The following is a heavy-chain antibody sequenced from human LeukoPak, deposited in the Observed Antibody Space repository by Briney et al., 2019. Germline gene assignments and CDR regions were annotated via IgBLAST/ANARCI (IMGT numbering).Heavy chain of an antibody. J-gene: IGHJ5*02. D-gene: IGHD1-7*01. CDR2: INPSGGST. Sequence: ASVKVSCKASGYTFTSYYMHWVRQAPGQGLEWMRIINPSGGSTSYAQKFQGRVTMTRDMSTSTVYMELSSLRSEDTAVYYCARGITGTTDWFDPGAREPWSPSPQ. CDR3: ARGITGTTDWFDP. CDR1: GYTFTSYY. V-gene: IGHV1-46*01.